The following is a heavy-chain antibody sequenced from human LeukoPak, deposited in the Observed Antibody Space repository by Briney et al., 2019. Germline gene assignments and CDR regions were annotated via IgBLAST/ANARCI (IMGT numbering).Heavy chain of an antibody. V-gene: IGHV4-34*01. CDR1: GGSFSGYY. CDR2: INHSGST. D-gene: IGHD3-16*02. J-gene: IGHJ4*02. Sequence: PSETLSLTCAVYGGSFSGYYWSWIRQPPGKGLEWIEEINHSGSTNYNPSLKSRVTISVDTSKNLFSLKLSSVTAADTAVYYCARHESVYDYVWGSYRYQKSRFDYWGQGTLVTVSS. CDR3: ARHESVYDYVWGSYRYQKSRFDY.